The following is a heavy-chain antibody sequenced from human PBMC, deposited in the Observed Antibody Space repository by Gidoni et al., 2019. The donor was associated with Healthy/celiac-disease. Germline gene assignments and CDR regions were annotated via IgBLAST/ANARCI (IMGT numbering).Heavy chain of an antibody. J-gene: IGHJ3*01. D-gene: IGHD6-13*01. CDR2: IYHSGST. Sequence: QVQLQESGPGLVKPSETLSLTCAVSGYYISSGYYWGWIGEPPGKGMEWIVGIYHSGSTYYNPSLKSRVTISVDTSKNQFSLKLSSVTAADTAVYYCASGHQLANGERYDLWGQGTMVTVSS. CDR1: GYYISSGYY. CDR3: ASGHQLANGERYDL. V-gene: IGHV4-38-2*01.